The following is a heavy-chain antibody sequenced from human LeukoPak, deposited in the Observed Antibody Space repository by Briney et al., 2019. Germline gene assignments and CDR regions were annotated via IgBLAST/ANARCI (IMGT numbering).Heavy chain of an antibody. Sequence: PSETLSLTCTVSGGSINSISYYWGWIRQPPGRGLEWIGTMYYDVSAYYNPSLKSRVTVSWDTSKNQFFLRLTSVTAADTAVYYCARDRAVRGLKGYYFDYWGQGIQVIVSS. CDR3: ARDRAVRGLKGYYFDY. D-gene: IGHD3-10*01. CDR1: GGSINSISYY. CDR2: MYYDVSA. V-gene: IGHV4-39*07. J-gene: IGHJ4*02.